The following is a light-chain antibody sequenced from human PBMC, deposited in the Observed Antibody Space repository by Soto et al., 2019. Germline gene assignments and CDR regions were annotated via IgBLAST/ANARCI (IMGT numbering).Light chain of an antibody. CDR1: SSDVGGYNY. CDR3: SSYSSSTTVV. Sequence: QSALTQPASVSGSPGQSITISCTGTSSDVGGYNYVSWYQQHPGKAPKLMIYAVRNRPSGVFNRFSGSKSGNTASLTISGLQAEDEADYYCSSYSSSTTVVFGGGTKLTVL. V-gene: IGLV2-14*01. CDR2: AVR. J-gene: IGLJ2*01.